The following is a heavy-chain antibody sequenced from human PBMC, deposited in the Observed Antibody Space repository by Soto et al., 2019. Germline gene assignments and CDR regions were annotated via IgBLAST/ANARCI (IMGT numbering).Heavy chain of an antibody. CDR2: IYYSGST. J-gene: IGHJ6*02. V-gene: IGHV4-61*01. Sequence: KAXETLSLTCSVAGCSVSSGSYYWSWIRQPPGKGLEWIGYIYYSGSTNYNPSLKSRVTISVDTSKNRFSLKLSSVTAADTAVYYCARDFCGGDCSDDYYYYAMDVWGQGTTVTVSS. D-gene: IGHD2-21*02. CDR1: GCSVSSGSYY. CDR3: ARDFCGGDCSDDYYYYAMDV.